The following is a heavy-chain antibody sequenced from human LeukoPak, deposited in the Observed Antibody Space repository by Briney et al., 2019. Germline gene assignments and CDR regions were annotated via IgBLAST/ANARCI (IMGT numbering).Heavy chain of an antibody. CDR3: AELGITMIGCV. Sequence: GGSLRLTCAASGFSFADYGISWVRQAPGKGLEWLSGINWNGGSTVYAESVTGRFTISRENDKNSLYLQMHSLRAEDTAVYYCAELGITMIGCVWGKRTTVTISS. D-gene: IGHD3-10*02. CDR2: INWNGGST. V-gene: IGHV3-20*04. CDR1: GFSFADYG. J-gene: IGHJ6*04.